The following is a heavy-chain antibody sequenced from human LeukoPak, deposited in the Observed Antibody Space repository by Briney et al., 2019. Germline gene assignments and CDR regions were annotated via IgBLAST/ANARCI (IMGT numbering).Heavy chain of an antibody. J-gene: IGHJ4*02. CDR3: GRAFPPLRTSSAGDL. D-gene: IGHD3-16*01. CDR1: GFTFSDYD. CDR2: ISGLSTHI. V-gene: IGHV3-69-1*02. Sequence: GGSLRLSCSASGFTFSDYDMNWVRQAPGKGLEWVSSISGLSTHIYYGDSVKGRFSISRDTVKNSVYLQMNSLGVEDTAIYYCGRAFPPLRTSSAGDLWGQGILVTVSS.